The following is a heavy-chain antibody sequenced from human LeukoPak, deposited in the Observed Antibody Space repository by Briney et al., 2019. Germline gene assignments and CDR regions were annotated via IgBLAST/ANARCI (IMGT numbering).Heavy chain of an antibody. CDR1: GYSLTTYG. D-gene: IGHD6-6*01. CDR2: ITTYNGNT. V-gene: IGHV1-18*01. Sequence: ASVKVSCKASGYSLTTYGITWVRQAPGQGLEWMGWITTYNGNTNYARKLQGRVTMTTDTSTNTAYMELGSLRPDDTAVYYCARLIEYRTSSRVFDIWGQGAMVTVSS. CDR3: ARLIEYRTSSRVFDI. J-gene: IGHJ3*02.